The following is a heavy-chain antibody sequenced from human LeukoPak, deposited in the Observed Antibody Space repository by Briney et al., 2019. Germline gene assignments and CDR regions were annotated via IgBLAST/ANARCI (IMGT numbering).Heavy chain of an antibody. CDR1: GYSFTGYW. J-gene: IGHJ4*02. CDR2: IYPDDTDI. V-gene: IGHV5-51*01. Sequence: GESLKISCKGSGYSFTGYWICGVRQLPGKGLEWMGIIYPDDTDIRYRPSFQGQVTISADKSISTAYLQWSSLKASDTAMYYCARRGSLAAAGTSLDYWGQGTLITVSS. CDR3: ARRGSLAAAGTSLDY. D-gene: IGHD6-13*01.